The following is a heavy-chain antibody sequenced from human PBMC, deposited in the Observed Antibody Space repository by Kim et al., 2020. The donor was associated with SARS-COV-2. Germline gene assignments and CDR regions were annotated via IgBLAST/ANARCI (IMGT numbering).Heavy chain of an antibody. Sequence: ASVKVSCKASGYTFTSYAMHWVRQAPGQRLEWMGWINAGNGNTKYSQKFQGRVTITRDTSASTAYMELSSLRSEDTAVYYCARVGGSGLWDFDLWGRGTLVTVSS. CDR3: ARVGGSGLWDFDL. V-gene: IGHV1-3*01. D-gene: IGHD3-10*01. CDR2: INAGNGNT. CDR1: GYTFTSYA. J-gene: IGHJ2*01.